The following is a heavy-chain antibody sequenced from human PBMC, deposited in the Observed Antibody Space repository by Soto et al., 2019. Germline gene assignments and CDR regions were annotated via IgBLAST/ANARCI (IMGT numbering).Heavy chain of an antibody. J-gene: IGHJ4*02. CDR3: VRDLDGSGSYYTDY. V-gene: IGHV1-18*01. CDR1: GYMFISYG. Sequence: ASVKVSCKASGYMFISYGINWVRQAPGQGLEWMGWISAYNGNTKYAQNLQGRVTMTTDTSTSTAYMEMRSLRFDDTAVYYCVRDLDGSGSYYTDYWGPGTLVTVSS. D-gene: IGHD3-10*01. CDR2: ISAYNGNT.